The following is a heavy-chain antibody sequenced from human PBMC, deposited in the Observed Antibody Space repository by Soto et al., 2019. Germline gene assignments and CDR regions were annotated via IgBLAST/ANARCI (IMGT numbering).Heavy chain of an antibody. J-gene: IGHJ4*02. V-gene: IGHV4-59*08. Sequence: SETLSLTCTVSCGSISSYYWSWIRQPPGKGLEWIGYIYYSGSTNYNPSLKSRVTISVDTSKNQFSLKLSSVTAADTAVYYCARRWGAAVDYWGQGTLVTVS. D-gene: IGHD1-26*01. CDR2: IYYSGST. CDR3: ARRWGAAVDY. CDR1: CGSISSYY.